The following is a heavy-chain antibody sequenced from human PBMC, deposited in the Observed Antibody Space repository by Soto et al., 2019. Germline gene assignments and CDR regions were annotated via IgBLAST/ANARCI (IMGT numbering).Heavy chain of an antibody. CDR1: GDSISSYY. CDR3: ALRSMAVVPEY. CDR2: LYYGRSS. V-gene: IGHV4-59*01. Sequence: QVQLQESGPGLVKPSETLSLTCAVSGDSISSYYCMSIRQPPGKGLESIGYLYYGRSSNYNPSLKSRVTLSVDTSTNQCSLTLSSMTAADTAVYYCALRSMAVVPEYWGQGTLVTVSS. D-gene: IGHD3-22*01. J-gene: IGHJ4*02.